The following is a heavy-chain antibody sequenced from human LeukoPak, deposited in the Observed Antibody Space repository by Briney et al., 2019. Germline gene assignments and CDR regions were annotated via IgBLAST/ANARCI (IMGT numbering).Heavy chain of an antibody. V-gene: IGHV1-69*06. J-gene: IGHJ5*02. CDR1: GGTFSSYA. D-gene: IGHD6-13*01. CDR2: IIPIFGTA. Sequence: SVKVSCKASGGTFSSYAISWVRQAPGQGLEWMGGIIPIFGTANYAQKFQGRVTITADKSTSTAYMELSSLRSEDTAVYYCARAGGIAAARRWFDPWGQGTLVTVSS. CDR3: ARAGGIAAARRWFDP.